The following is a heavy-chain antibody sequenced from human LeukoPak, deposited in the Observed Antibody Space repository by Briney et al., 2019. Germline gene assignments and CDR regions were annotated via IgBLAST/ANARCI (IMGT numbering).Heavy chain of an antibody. CDR2: IYYSGST. V-gene: IGHV4-31*03. D-gene: IGHD5-24*01. Sequence: SETLSLTCTVSGGSISSGGYYWSWIRQHPGKGLEWIGYIYYSGSTYYNPSLKSRVTISVDTSKNQFSLKLSSVAAADTAVYYCARWVEMATPGDAFDIWGQGTMVTVSS. CDR1: GGSISSGGYY. J-gene: IGHJ3*02. CDR3: ARWVEMATPGDAFDI.